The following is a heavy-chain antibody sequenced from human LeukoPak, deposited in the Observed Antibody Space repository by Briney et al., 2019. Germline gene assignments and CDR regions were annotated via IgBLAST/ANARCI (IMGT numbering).Heavy chain of an antibody. Sequence: GASVKVSRKASGGTFSSYAISWVRQAPGQGLEWMGGIIPIFGTANYAQKFQGRVTITTDESTSTAYMELSSLRSEDTAVYYCARRYDSSGWAFDYWGQGTLVTVSS. J-gene: IGHJ4*02. CDR3: ARRYDSSGWAFDY. D-gene: IGHD3-22*01. CDR2: IIPIFGTA. V-gene: IGHV1-69*05. CDR1: GGTFSSYA.